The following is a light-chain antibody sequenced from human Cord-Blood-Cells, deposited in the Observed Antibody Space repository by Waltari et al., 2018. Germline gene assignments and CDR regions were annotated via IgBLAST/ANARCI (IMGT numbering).Light chain of an antibody. V-gene: IGLV2-23*01. CDR2: EGS. Sequence: QSALTQPASVSGSPGQSITISCTGTSSDVGSYNLVSWYQQHPGKAPKRMIYEGSKLPSGVSKRFAGSKSGNTASLTIAGLQAEDEADYYCCSYAGSSTWVFGGGTKLTVL. J-gene: IGLJ3*02. CDR1: SSDVGSYNL. CDR3: CSYAGSSTWV.